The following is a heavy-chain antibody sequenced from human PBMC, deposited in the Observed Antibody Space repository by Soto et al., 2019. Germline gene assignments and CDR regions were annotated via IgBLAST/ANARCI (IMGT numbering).Heavy chain of an antibody. Sequence: SETLSLTCAVYGGSFSGYYWSWIRQPPGKGLEWIGEINHSGSTNYNPSLKSRVTISVDTSKNQFSLKLSSVTAADTAVYYCARRGSSHKLEPEGDSWFDPWGQGTLVTVSS. D-gene: IGHD1-1*01. CDR1: GGSFSGYY. CDR2: INHSGST. V-gene: IGHV4-34*01. J-gene: IGHJ5*02. CDR3: ARRGSSHKLEPEGDSWFDP.